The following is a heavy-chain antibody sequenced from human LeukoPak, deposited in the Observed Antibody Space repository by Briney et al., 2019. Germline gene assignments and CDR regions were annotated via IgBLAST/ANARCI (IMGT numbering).Heavy chain of an antibody. CDR1: VFTFSSYE. J-gene: IGHJ4*02. D-gene: IGHD3-3*01. Sequence: GGGLRLSCVASVFTFSSYERNSVRQAPGKGVEWVSYISSSGSTIYYVDSVKGRFTISRDNAKNSLYLQMNSLRAEDTAVYYCARDLQTYYDFWSGFDYWGQGTLVTVSS. CDR2: ISSSGSTI. V-gene: IGHV3-48*03. CDR3: ARDLQTYYDFWSGFDY.